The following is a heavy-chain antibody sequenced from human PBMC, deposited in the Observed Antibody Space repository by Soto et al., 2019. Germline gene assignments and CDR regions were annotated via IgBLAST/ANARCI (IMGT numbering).Heavy chain of an antibody. J-gene: IGHJ3*02. Sequence: GGSLRLSCAVSGFSFDDYAMHWVRQAPGKGLEWVSGMSWNSNSIGYADSVKGRFTISRDNAKNSLYLQMNSLRAEDTALYYCAKDRVLRYFDWLFDAFDIWGQGTLVTVSS. V-gene: IGHV3-9*01. CDR2: MSWNSNSI. CDR3: AKDRVLRYFDWLFDAFDI. D-gene: IGHD3-9*01. CDR1: GFSFDDYA.